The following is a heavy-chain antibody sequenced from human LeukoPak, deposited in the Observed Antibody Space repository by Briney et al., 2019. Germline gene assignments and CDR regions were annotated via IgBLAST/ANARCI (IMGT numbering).Heavy chain of an antibody. D-gene: IGHD6-13*01. Sequence: GGSLRLSCAASGFTFSSNSMNWVRQAPGKGLEWVSSISSSSSYIYYADSVKGQFTISRDNAKNSLYLQMNSLRAEDTAVYYCARDRSTWSAPLFYFDYWGHGTLVTVSS. J-gene: IGHJ4*01. CDR3: ARDRSTWSAPLFYFDY. V-gene: IGHV3-21*01. CDR1: GFTFSSNS. CDR2: ISSSSSYI.